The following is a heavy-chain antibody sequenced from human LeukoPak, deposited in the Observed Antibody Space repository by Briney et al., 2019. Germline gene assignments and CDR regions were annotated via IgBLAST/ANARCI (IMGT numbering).Heavy chain of an antibody. V-gene: IGHV1-24*01. Sequence: ASVKVSCKVSGYTLTELSMHWVRQAPGKGLEWMGGFDPEDGETIYAQKFQGRVTMTEDTSTDTAYMGLCSLRSEDTAVYYCATDSWLVRGAFDYWGQGTLVTVSS. CDR3: ATDSWLVRGAFDY. CDR1: GYTLTELS. J-gene: IGHJ4*02. D-gene: IGHD6-19*01. CDR2: FDPEDGET.